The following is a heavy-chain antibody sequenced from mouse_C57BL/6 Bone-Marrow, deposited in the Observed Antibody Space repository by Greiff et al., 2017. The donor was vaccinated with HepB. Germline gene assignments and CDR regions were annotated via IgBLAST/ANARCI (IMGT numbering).Heavy chain of an antibody. V-gene: IGHV1-69*01. CDR3: ASGYLFDY. J-gene: IGHJ2*01. CDR2: IDPSDSYT. CDR1: GYTFTSYW. Sequence: QVQLQQPGAELVMPGASVKLSCKASGYTFTSYWMHWVKQRPGQGLEWIGEIDPSDSYTTYNQKFKGKSTLTVDKSSSTAYMQLSSLTSEDSAVYYCASGYLFDYWGQGTTLTVSS. D-gene: IGHD2-3*01.